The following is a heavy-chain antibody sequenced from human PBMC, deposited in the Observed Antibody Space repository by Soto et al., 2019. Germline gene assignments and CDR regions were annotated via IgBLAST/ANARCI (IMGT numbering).Heavy chain of an antibody. CDR3: ARDYSSGYGMDV. J-gene: IGHJ6*02. D-gene: IGHD6-19*01. Sequence: GASVKVSCKASGYTFTSHDINWVRQATGQGLEWMGWMNPNSGNTDYAQKFQGRVTMTRNTSISTAYMELSSLRSEDTAVYYCARDYSSGYGMDVWGQGTTVTVSS. CDR2: MNPNSGNT. V-gene: IGHV1-8*01. CDR1: GYTFTSHD.